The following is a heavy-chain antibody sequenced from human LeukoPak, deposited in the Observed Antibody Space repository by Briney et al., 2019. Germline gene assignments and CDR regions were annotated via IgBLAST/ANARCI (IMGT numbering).Heavy chain of an antibody. V-gene: IGHV3-30*18. Sequence: PGRSLRLSCAASGFTFSSYGMHWVRQAPGKGLDWVAVISYDGSNKYYADSVKGRFTISRDNSKNTLYLQMNSLRAEDTAVYYCAKDRVAVAGTFEYFDYWGQGTLVTVSS. CDR2: ISYDGSNK. D-gene: IGHD6-19*01. J-gene: IGHJ4*02. CDR1: GFTFSSYG. CDR3: AKDRVAVAGTFEYFDY.